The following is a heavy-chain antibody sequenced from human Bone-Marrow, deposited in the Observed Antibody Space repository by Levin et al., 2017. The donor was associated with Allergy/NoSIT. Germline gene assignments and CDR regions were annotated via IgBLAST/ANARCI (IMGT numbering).Heavy chain of an antibody. Sequence: GGSLRLSCVSSLFIFIIYIINFFLHSPGKGLEWLSYITGAGTTTYYSDSVKGRFSISRDNANNSLYLQMDSLRVDDTAVYFCARDQRGNNFLDLWGHGILVTVSS. CDR3: ARDQRGNNFLDL. D-gene: IGHD1/OR15-1a*01. CDR2: ITGAGTTT. CDR1: LFIFIIYI. V-gene: IGHV3-48*01. J-gene: IGHJ4*01.